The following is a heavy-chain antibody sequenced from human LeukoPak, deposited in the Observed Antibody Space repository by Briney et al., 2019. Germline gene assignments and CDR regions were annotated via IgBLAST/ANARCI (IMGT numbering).Heavy chain of an antibody. D-gene: IGHD3-10*01. V-gene: IGHV1-2*02. CDR3: ARGKAPDFPYGSGDY. CDR2: INPNSGGT. CDR1: GYTLTGYY. J-gene: IGHJ4*02. Sequence: TSVTLSCKSSGYTLTGYYMHWVRQAPGQGLEWMGWINPNSGGTNYAQKFQGRVTMTRDTSISTAYMELSRLRSDDTAVYYRARGKAPDFPYGSGDYWGQGTLVTVSS.